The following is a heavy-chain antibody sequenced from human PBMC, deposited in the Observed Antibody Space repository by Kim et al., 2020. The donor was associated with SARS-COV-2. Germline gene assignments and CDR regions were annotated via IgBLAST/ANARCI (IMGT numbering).Heavy chain of an antibody. V-gene: IGHV3-23*01. CDR2: GST. D-gene: IGHD2-2*02. CDR3: ANASPSYR. J-gene: IGHJ4*02. Sequence: GSTYYADSVKGRFTISRDNSKNTLYLQMNSLRAEDTAVYYCANASPSYRWGQGTLVTVSS.